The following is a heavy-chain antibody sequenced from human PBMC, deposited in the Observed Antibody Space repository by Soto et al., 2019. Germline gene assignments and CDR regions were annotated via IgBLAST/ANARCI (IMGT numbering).Heavy chain of an antibody. J-gene: IGHJ6*02. CDR2: ISTTSGYI. D-gene: IGHD1-26*01. V-gene: IGHV3-21*01. CDR1: GFIFSSYS. Sequence: GGSLRLSCAASGFIFSSYSMNWVRQAPGKGLEWVSSISTTSGYIYYADSVKGRFTISRDNAKNTLYLQMNSLRAEDTAVYYCARDTEPPLFTGMDVWGQGTTVTVSS. CDR3: ARDTEPPLFTGMDV.